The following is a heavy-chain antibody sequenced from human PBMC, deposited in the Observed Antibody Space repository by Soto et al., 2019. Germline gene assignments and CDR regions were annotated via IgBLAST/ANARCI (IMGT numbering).Heavy chain of an antibody. J-gene: IGHJ1*01. V-gene: IGHV1-69*06. CDR1: GRIFSSFP. Sequence: QVQVVQSGAEVKKPGSSVKISCKASGRIFSSFPTSWVRQVPGQGLEWMGGVISASGSVTYAPKFQGRVTMTAVNSAGIGYMELTSLTSEDTAIYYCARVGSREAYNYFLDQWGPGTMVTVSS. D-gene: IGHD1-1*01. CDR2: VISASGSV. CDR3: ARVGSREAYNYFLDQ.